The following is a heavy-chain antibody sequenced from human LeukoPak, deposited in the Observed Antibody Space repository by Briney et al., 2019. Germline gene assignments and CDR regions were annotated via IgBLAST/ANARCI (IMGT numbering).Heavy chain of an antibody. J-gene: IGHJ6*02. V-gene: IGHV3-23*01. CDR3: ARVSGRIQVWPQPFGDGLDV. D-gene: IGHD3-10*01. CDR1: RLTFSNYV. Sequence: TGGSLRLSCAASRLTFSNYVMGWVRHAPGKGLECVSAISGDGRITYYADSVKGRFTISRENSKNTLYLQMNSLRAEDTAIYYCARVSGRIQVWPQPFGDGLDVWGQGTTVTVSS. CDR2: ISGDGRIT.